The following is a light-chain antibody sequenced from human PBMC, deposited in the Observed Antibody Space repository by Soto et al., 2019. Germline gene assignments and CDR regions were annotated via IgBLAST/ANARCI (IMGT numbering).Light chain of an antibody. CDR2: GAS. J-gene: IGKJ1*01. CDR3: QQYNNWPPRT. CDR1: QGVSSN. Sequence: DIVMTQSPATLSVSPGERATLSCRASQGVSSNLAWYQQKPGQAPRLLIYGASTRATGIPARFSGSGSGTEYTPPISSLQPEDFAVYYCQQYNNWPPRTFGQGTKVEIK. V-gene: IGKV3-15*01.